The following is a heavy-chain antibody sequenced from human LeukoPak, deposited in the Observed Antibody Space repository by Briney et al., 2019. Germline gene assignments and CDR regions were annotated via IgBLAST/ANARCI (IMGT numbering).Heavy chain of an antibody. CDR3: TRVSPLAYFFDF. D-gene: IGHD5/OR15-5a*01. CDR2: IRKKANSDTT. Sequence: GGSLRLSCAVSGFTFSDHYMDWVRQAPGKGLEWVGHIRKKANSDTTEYAASVRGRITISRDDSKSSMYLQMNSLKTEDTAVYYCTRVSPLAYFFDFWGQGTLVTVSS. V-gene: IGHV3-72*01. J-gene: IGHJ4*02. CDR1: GFTFSDHY.